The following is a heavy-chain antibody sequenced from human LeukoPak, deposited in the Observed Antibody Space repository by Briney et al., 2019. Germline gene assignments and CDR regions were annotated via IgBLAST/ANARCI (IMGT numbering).Heavy chain of an antibody. Sequence: SETLSLTCTVSGASITSYYWNWIRQPPGKGLEGSGYFYYSGSDNYNPSLKSRITISVDTPKNQFSLKLSSVTAADTAVYYCVRGYCSGATCYHFDYWGQGTLVTVSS. D-gene: IGHD2-15*01. CDR3: VRGYCSGATCYHFDY. V-gene: IGHV4-59*01. J-gene: IGHJ4*02. CDR1: GASITSYY. CDR2: FYYSGSD.